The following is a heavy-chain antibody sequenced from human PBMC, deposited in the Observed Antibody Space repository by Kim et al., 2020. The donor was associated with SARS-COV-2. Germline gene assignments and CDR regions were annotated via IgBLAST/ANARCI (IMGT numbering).Heavy chain of an antibody. D-gene: IGHD6-13*01. J-gene: IGHJ4*02. Sequence: SETLSLICTVSGGSISSYYWSWIRQPPGKGLEWIGFISYSGSTNYNPSLKSRVTISVDTSKNQFSLKLTSVTAADTAVYYCTRSSWGLQYWGQGTLVTVSS. CDR1: GGSISSYY. CDR3: TRSSWGLQY. V-gene: IGHV4-59*08. CDR2: ISYSGST.